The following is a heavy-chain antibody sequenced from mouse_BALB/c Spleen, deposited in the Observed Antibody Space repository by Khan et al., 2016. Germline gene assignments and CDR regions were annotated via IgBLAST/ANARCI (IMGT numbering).Heavy chain of an antibody. V-gene: IGHV9-3-1*01. CDR3: ARYRYYYGSSRYFDV. J-gene: IGHJ1*01. D-gene: IGHD1-1*01. CDR2: INTYSGES. CDR1: GYTFTNYG. Sequence: QIQLVQSGPELKKPGKTVKISCKASGYTFTNYGMNWVKQAPGKGLKWMGWINTYSGESTYADDFKGRFAFSLATSANTAYLQINNLKNEDTATYFGARYRYYYGSSRYFDVWGAGTTVTVSS.